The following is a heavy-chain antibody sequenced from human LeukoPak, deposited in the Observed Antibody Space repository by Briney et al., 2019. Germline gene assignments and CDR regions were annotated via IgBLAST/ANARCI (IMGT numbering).Heavy chain of an antibody. CDR1: GFTFDDYA. J-gene: IGHJ4*02. CDR3: AKGSSGSLYYFDY. CDR2: ISWNSGSI. D-gene: IGHD1-26*01. V-gene: IGHV3-9*01. Sequence: GGSLRLSCAASGFTFDDYAMHWVRQAPGKGLEWVSGISWNSGSIGYADSVKGRFTISRDNAKNSPYLQMNSLRAEDTALYYCAKGSSGSLYYFDYWGQGTLVTVSS.